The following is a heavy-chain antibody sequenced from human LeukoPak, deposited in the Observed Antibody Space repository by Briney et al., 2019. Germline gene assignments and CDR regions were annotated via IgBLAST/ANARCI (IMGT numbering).Heavy chain of an antibody. CDR2: INHSGST. Sequence: SETLSLTCAVYDVSFSGYYWSWIRQAPEKGLEYIGEINHSGSTDYNPSLKSRVTISVDTSKNQFSLKLSSVTAADTAVYYCARLVGVYGSGSYHFDYWGQGTLVTVSS. CDR3: ARLVGVYGSGSYHFDY. D-gene: IGHD3-10*01. CDR1: DVSFSGYY. V-gene: IGHV4-34*01. J-gene: IGHJ4*02.